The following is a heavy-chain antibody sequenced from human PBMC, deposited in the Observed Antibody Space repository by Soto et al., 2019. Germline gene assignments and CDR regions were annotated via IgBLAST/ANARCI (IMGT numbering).Heavy chain of an antibody. CDR3: ARALRPYSSGWYREYYGMDV. V-gene: IGHV6-1*01. Sequence: SQTLSLTCAISGDSVSSNSAAWNWIRQSPSRGLEWLGRTYYRSKWYNDCAVSVKSRITINPDTSKNQFSLQLNSVTPEDTAVYYCARALRPYSSGWYREYYGMDVWGQGTTVTVSS. CDR2: TYYRSKWYN. D-gene: IGHD6-19*01. J-gene: IGHJ6*02. CDR1: GDSVSSNSAA.